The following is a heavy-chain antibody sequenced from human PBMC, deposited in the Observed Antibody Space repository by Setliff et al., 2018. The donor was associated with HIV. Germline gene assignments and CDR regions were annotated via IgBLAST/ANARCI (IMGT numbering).Heavy chain of an antibody. CDR1: GYTFTGYY. CDR2: INPKSGAT. Sequence: ASVKVSCKASGYTFTGYYIDWLRQAPGQGLEWMGRINPKSGATNLAQKFQGRVTLTRDTSVTTVYMELTSLRSDDTAVYYCARKDGVGYCASSNVVVVTASVSDAFDIWGQGTMVTVSS. D-gene: IGHD2-21*02. V-gene: IGHV1-2*06. CDR3: ARKDGVGYCASSNVVVVTASVSDAFDI. J-gene: IGHJ3*02.